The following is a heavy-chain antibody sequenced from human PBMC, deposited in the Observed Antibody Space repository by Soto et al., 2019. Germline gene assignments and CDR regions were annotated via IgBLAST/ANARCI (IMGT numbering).Heavy chain of an antibody. J-gene: IGHJ4*02. CDR2: ISYDGSNK. D-gene: IGHD5-12*01. V-gene: IGHV3-30-3*01. CDR3: ARGSSGYDWGSGDY. CDR1: GFTFSSYA. Sequence: QVQLVESGGRVVQPGRSLRLSCAASGFTFSSYAMHWVRQAPGKGLEWVAVISYDGSNKYYADSVKGRFTISRDNSKNTLYLQMNSLRAEDTAVYYCARGSSGYDWGSGDYWGQGTLVTVSS.